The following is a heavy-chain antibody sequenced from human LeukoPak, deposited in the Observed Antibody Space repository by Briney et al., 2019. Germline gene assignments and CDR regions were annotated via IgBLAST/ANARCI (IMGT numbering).Heavy chain of an antibody. J-gene: IGHJ4*02. CDR3: ARDRPDSSGWNYYFDY. CDR1: GGSFSGYY. CDR2: INHSGST. Sequence: SETLSLTCAVYGGSFSGYYWSWIRQPPGKGLEWIGEINHSGSTNYNPSLKSRVTISVDTSKNQFSLKLSSVTAADTAVYYCARDRPDSSGWNYYFDYWGQGTLVTVSS. D-gene: IGHD6-19*01. V-gene: IGHV4-34*01.